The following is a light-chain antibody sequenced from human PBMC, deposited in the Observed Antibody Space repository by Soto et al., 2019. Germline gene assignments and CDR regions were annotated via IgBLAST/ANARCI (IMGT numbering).Light chain of an antibody. CDR1: QSIGND. CDR2: GAY. J-gene: IGKJ1*01. CDR3: QQYNNWPRT. Sequence: EILMTQSPVILSVSPGEGATLSCWASQSIGNDVAWYQQRPGQAPRLLIYGAYTRATGVPARFSGRGSGTDFTLTINGLLSEDFALYFCQQYNNWPRTFGQGTKV. V-gene: IGKV3-15*01.